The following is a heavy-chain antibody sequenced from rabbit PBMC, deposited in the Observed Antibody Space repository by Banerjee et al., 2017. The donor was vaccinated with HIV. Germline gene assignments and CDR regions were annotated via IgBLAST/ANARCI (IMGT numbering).Heavy chain of an antibody. D-gene: IGHD2-1*01. Sequence: QEQLVESGGALVKPVASLTLTCTASGFSFSSRYWLCWVLPAPGKGLEWIACIYAGSSGPTYYASSAKGRFTISKTSSPTVTLQLTILSSPYTSSYFFSSPIPDHYGYFNLWGPGTLVTVS. CDR2: IYAGSSGPT. V-gene: IGHV1S45*01. J-gene: IGHJ4*01. CDR3: SSPIPDHYGYFNL. CDR1: GFSFSSRYW.